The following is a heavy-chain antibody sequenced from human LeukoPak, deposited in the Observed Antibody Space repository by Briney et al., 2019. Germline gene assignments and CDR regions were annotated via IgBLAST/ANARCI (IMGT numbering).Heavy chain of an antibody. J-gene: IGHJ6*04. CDR1: GFTVSSNY. CDR3: ARVGTGYDYDYYGMDV. V-gene: IGHV3-66*02. CDR2: IYSGGST. D-gene: IGHD5-12*01. Sequence: GGSLRLSCAASGFTVSSNYMSWVRQAPGKGLEWVSVIYSGGSTYYADSVKGRFTISRDNSKNTLYLQMNSLRAEDTAVYYCARVGTGYDYDYYGMDVWGKGTRSPSPQ.